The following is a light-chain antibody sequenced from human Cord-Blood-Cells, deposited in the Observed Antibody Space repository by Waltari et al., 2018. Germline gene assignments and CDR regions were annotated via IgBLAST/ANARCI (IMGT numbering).Light chain of an antibody. CDR2: DVS. CDR3: CSYAGSYTWV. V-gene: IGLV2-11*01. Sequence: QSALTQPRSVSGSPGQSVTISCTGTSSDVGGYNYVSWYQQHPGKAPKLMIYDVSKRPTGVPERFSGSNACNTAALPISGLQAEEEADYYGCSYAGSYTWVFGGGTTLTVL. CDR1: SSDVGGYNY. J-gene: IGLJ3*02.